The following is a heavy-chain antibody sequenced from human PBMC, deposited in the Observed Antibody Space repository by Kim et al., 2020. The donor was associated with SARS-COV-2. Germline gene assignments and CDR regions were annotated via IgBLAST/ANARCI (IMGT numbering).Heavy chain of an antibody. V-gene: IGHV1-18*01. CDR2: GNT. Sequence: GNTNYAQKLQGRVTMTTDTSTSTAYMELRSLRSDDTAVYYCARGDRYFDYWGQGTLVTVSS. J-gene: IGHJ4*02. CDR3: ARGDRYFDY.